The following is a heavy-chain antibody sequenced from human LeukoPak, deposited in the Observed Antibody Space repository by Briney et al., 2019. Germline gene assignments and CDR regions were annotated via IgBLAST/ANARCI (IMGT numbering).Heavy chain of an antibody. V-gene: IGHV3-48*03. CDR1: GFSFSSYE. CDR2: ISSSGSTI. Sequence: GGSLRLSCASSGFSFSSYEMTWVRQAPGKGLEWVSYISSSGSTIYYADSVKGRFTISRDNAKNSLYLQMNSLRAEDTAIYFCARGSWNFEYWGQGTLVTVSS. D-gene: IGHD6-13*01. CDR3: ARGSWNFEY. J-gene: IGHJ4*02.